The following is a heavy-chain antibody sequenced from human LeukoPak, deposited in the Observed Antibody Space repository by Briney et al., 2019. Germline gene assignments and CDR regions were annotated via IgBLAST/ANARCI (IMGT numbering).Heavy chain of an antibody. V-gene: IGHV1-24*01. J-gene: IGHJ3*02. CDR3: ATRYPLDAFDI. Sequence: GASVKVSCKVSGYTLTELSMHWVGQGPGKGGERMGGFDTEDGETNYAQKIQGRVTITGDTTTETEYMGMSTLRSEHTAVYYCATRYPLDAFDIWGQGTMVTVSS. D-gene: IGHD3-9*01. CDR1: GYTLTELS. CDR2: FDTEDGET.